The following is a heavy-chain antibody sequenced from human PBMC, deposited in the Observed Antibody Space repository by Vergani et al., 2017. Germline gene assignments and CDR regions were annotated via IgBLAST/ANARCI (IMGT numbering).Heavy chain of an antibody. Sequence: VQLVESGGGVVQPGRSLRLSCAASGFTFSSYGIHWVRQAPGKGLEWVSSISSSSSYIYYADSVKGRFTISRDNAKNSLYLQMNSLRAEDTAVYYCARGGLTAGVDFDYWGQGTLVTVSS. J-gene: IGHJ4*02. CDR2: ISSSSSYI. V-gene: IGHV3-21*01. CDR1: GFTFSSYG. D-gene: IGHD5-18*01. CDR3: ARGGLTAGVDFDY.